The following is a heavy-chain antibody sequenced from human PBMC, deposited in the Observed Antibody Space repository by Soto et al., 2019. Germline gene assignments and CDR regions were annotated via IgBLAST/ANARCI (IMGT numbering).Heavy chain of an antibody. D-gene: IGHD3-10*01. Sequence: GASVKVSCKASGYTFTSYYMHWVRQAPGQGLEWMGIINPSGGSTSYAQKFQGRVTMTRDTSTSTVYMELSSLRSEDTAVYYCARVGQYYYGSGSSFDYWGQGTLVTVSS. V-gene: IGHV1-46*01. CDR1: GYTFTSYY. J-gene: IGHJ4*02. CDR3: ARVGQYYYGSGSSFDY. CDR2: INPSGGST.